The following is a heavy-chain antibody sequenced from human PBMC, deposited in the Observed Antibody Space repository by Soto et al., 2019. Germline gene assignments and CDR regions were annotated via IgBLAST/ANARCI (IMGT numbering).Heavy chain of an antibody. J-gene: IGHJ4*02. CDR3: ARGHYDSSGYTFDY. Sequence: GSLRLSCAASGFTFSSYDMHWVRQATGKGLEWVSAISTAGDTYYPGSVKGRFTISRENAKNSLYLQMNSLRAGDTAVYYCARGHYDSSGYTFDYWGQGTLVTVSS. CDR2: ISTAGDT. CDR1: GFTFSSYD. D-gene: IGHD3-22*01. V-gene: IGHV3-13*04.